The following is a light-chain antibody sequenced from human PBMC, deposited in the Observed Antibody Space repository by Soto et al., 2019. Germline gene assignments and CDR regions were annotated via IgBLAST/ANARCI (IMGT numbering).Light chain of an antibody. V-gene: IGKV3-20*01. CDR3: QQCGSSST. Sequence: EIVLTQSPVTLSLSPGERATLSCRASQSVSSYLAWYQQKPGQAPRLLIYGASSRATGIPDRFSGRGSGTDFTLTISRLEPEDFAVYYCQQCGSSSTFGQGTRLEIK. J-gene: IGKJ5*01. CDR2: GAS. CDR1: QSVSSY.